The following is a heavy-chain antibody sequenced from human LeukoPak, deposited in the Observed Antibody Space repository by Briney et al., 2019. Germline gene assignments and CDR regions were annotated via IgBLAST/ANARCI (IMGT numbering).Heavy chain of an antibody. Sequence: GWSLRLSCAASGFTFSSYAMHWVRQAPGKGLEWVAVISYDGSNKYYADSVKGRFTISRDNSKNTLYLQMNSLRAEDTAVYYCARDWRPSASSLDYWAREPWSPTPQ. CDR3: ARDWRPSASSLDY. J-gene: IGHJ4*02. CDR2: ISYDGSNK. CDR1: GFTFSSYA. V-gene: IGHV3-30*04.